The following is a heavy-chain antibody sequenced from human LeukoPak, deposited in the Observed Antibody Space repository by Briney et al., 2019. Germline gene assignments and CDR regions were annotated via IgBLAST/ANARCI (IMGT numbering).Heavy chain of an antibody. J-gene: IGHJ3*02. Sequence: ASVKVSCKASGYTFTSYGISWVRQAPGQGLEWMGWISAYNGNTNYAQKLRGRVTMTTDTSTSTAYMELRSLRSDDTAVYYCARAKCSSTSCYTIPHGDAFDIWGQGTMVTVSS. CDR3: ARAKCSSTSCYTIPHGDAFDI. CDR1: GYTFTSYG. CDR2: ISAYNGNT. V-gene: IGHV1-18*01. D-gene: IGHD2-2*02.